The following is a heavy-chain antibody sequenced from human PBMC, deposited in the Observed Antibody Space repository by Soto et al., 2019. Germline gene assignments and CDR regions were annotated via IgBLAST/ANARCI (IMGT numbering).Heavy chain of an antibody. CDR3: ARDDDSSGYYNY. Sequence: GGSLRLSCAASGFTFSSYAMHWVRQAPGKGLEWVAVISYDGSNKYYADSVKGRFTISRDNSKNTLYLQMNSLRAEDTAVYYCARDDDSSGYYNYWGQGTLVTVSS. D-gene: IGHD3-22*01. J-gene: IGHJ4*02. CDR2: ISYDGSNK. CDR1: GFTFSSYA. V-gene: IGHV3-30-3*01.